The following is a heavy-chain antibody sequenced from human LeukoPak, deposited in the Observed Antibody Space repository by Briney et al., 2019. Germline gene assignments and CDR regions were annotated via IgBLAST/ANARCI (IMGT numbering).Heavy chain of an antibody. CDR2: IYTSGTT. CDR3: ATHVITMFRGVLESYDAFDI. V-gene: IGHV4-4*07. J-gene: IGHJ3*02. D-gene: IGHD3-10*01. Sequence: PSETLSLTCTVSGGSISSNYWSWIRQPAGKGLEWIGRIYTSGTTNYNPSLKSRVTMSVDTSKNQFSLKLSSVTAADTAVYYCATHVITMFRGVLESYDAFDIWGQGTMVTVSS. CDR1: GGSISSNY.